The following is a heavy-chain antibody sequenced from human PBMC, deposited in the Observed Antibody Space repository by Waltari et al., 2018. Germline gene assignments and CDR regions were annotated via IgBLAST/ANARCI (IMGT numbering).Heavy chain of an antibody. V-gene: IGHV4-34*01. J-gene: IGHJ6*02. CDR1: GGAFSVSY. CDR2: VNYYGRT. Sequence: QVQLQQWGAGLLRPSETLSLTCAVYGGAFSVSYWSWFRQPPGKGLEWIGEVNYYGRTNYNPSLKSRVTISVDRSKKQFSLKVTSVTAADTALHFCAGVAPIVPYYGLNVWGQGTTVAVSS. D-gene: IGHD6-6*01. CDR3: AGVAPIVPYYGLNV.